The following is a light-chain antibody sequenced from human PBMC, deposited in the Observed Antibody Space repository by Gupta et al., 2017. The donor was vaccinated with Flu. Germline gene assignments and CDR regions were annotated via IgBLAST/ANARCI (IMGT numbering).Light chain of an antibody. CDR3: QSFDTNVREV. V-gene: IGLV1-40*01. CDR1: SSNIGAGFD. J-gene: IGLJ1*01. CDR2: DNN. Sequence: QSVLPPPPSVSGAPGQRVTISCTGTSSNIGAGFDVHWYQLLPGAVTKLLIYDNNNRPSGVPDGFSGSKSGAAASLAITGRQADDEADYYGQSFDTNVREVFGTGTKVTVL.